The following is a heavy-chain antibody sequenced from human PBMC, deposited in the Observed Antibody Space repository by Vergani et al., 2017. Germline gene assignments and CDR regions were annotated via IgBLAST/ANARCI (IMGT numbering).Heavy chain of an antibody. J-gene: IGHJ4*02. D-gene: IGHD4-17*01. CDR2: ISSDGGST. Sequence: EVQLLESGGGLVQPGGSLRLSCAASGFTFSTYAMIWVRQAPGKGLEWVSTISSDGGSTYYADSVKGRFTISRDNSKNTLSLQMNSLTAEDTAVYYCASFPTVTQRWLDYWGQGTLVTVSS. V-gene: IGHV3-23*01. CDR3: ASFPTVTQRWLDY. CDR1: GFTFSTYA.